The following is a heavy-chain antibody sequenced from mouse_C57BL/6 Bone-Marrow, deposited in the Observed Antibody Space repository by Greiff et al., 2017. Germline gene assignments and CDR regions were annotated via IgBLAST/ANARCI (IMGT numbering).Heavy chain of an antibody. J-gene: IGHJ2*01. CDR1: GYTFTDYN. Sequence: EVQLQQSGPELVKPGASVKIPCKASGYTFTDYNMDWVKQSHGKSLEWIGDINPNNGGTIYNQKFKGKATLTVDQSSSTAYMELRSLTSEDTAVYYCARRGTVVAYYFDYWGQGTTLTVSS. CDR2: INPNNGGT. D-gene: IGHD1-1*01. V-gene: IGHV1-18*01. CDR3: ARRGTVVAYYFDY.